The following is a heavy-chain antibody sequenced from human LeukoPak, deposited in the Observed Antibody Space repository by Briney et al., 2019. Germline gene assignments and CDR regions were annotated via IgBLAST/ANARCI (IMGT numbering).Heavy chain of an antibody. J-gene: IGHJ4*02. CDR2: ISAYNGNT. CDR3: ARRGLLWFGELFDGDY. D-gene: IGHD3-10*01. Sequence: ASVKVSCKASGYTFTSYGISWVRQAPGQGLEWMGWISAYNGNTNYAQKLQGRVTMTTDTSTSTAYMELRSLRSDDTAVYYCARRGLLWFGELFDGDYWGQGTLVTVSS. CDR1: GYTFTSYG. V-gene: IGHV1-18*01.